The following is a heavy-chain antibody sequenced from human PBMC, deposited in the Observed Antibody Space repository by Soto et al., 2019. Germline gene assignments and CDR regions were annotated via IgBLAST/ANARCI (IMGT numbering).Heavy chain of an antibody. D-gene: IGHD3-16*02. Sequence: XETLSLTFAVSGGSISSSNWWSWVRQPPVKGLEWIGEIYHSGSTNYNPSLKSRVTISVDKSKNQFSLKLSSVTAADTAVYYCARSMITFGGVIVKYYYYGMDVWGQGTTVTVSS. J-gene: IGHJ6*02. V-gene: IGHV4-4*02. CDR2: IYHSGST. CDR3: ARSMITFGGVIVKYYYYGMDV. CDR1: GGSISSSNW.